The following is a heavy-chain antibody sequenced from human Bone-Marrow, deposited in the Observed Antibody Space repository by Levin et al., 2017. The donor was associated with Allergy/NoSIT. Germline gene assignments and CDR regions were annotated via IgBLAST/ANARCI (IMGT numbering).Heavy chain of an antibody. CDR1: GFTFSSYE. D-gene: IGHD5-18*01. V-gene: IGHV3-48*03. CDR2: ISSSGSTI. J-gene: IGHJ4*02. CDR3: ARDRLAMANGGFDY. Sequence: GGSLRLSCAASGFTFSSYEMNWVRQAPGKGLEWVSYISSSGSTIYYADSVKGRFTISRDNAKNSLYLQMNSLRAEDTAVYYCARDRLAMANGGFDYWGQGTLVTVSS.